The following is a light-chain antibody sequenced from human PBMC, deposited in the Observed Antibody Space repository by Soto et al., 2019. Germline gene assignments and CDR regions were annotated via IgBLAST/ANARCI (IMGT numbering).Light chain of an antibody. CDR2: GAS. CDR3: QKYNSASWT. CDR1: QSVSSSY. Sequence: EIVLTQSPGTLSLSPGERATLSCRASQSVSSSYLAWYQQKPGQAPRLLIYGASSRATGIPDRFSGSGSGTDFTLTISRLEPEDVATYYCQKYNSASWTFGQGTKVEIK. V-gene: IGKV3-20*01. J-gene: IGKJ1*01.